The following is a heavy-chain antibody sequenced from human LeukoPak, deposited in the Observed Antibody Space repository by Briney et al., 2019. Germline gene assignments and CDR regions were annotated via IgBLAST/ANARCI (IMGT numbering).Heavy chain of an antibody. D-gene: IGHD6-19*01. CDR2: ISATGGST. J-gene: IGHJ4*02. V-gene: IGHV3-23*01. CDR3: AKGGYSSGWRNYFDY. CDR1: GFTFINYA. Sequence: GGSLRLSCAASGFTFINYAMGWVRQAPGKGLEWVSTISATGGSTYYADSVKGRFTISRDNSKDTLYLQMNSLRAGDTAVYYCAKGGYSSGWRNYFDYWGQGTLVTVSS.